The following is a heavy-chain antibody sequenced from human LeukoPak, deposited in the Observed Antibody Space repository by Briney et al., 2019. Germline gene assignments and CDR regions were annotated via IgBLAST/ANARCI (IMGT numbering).Heavy chain of an antibody. CDR2: INHSGST. J-gene: IGHJ5*02. D-gene: IGHD6-6*01. CDR3: ARESSSSNWFDP. CDR1: GGSISSGGYY. Sequence: SETLSLTCTVSGGSISSGGYYWSWIRQPPGKGLEWIGEINHSGSTNYNPSLKSRVTISVDTSKNQFSLKLSSVTAADTAVYYCARESSSSNWFDPWGQGTLVTVSS. V-gene: IGHV4-39*07.